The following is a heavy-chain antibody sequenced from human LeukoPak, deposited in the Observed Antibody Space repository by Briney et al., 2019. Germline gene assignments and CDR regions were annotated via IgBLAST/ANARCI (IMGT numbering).Heavy chain of an antibody. CDR3: ARSNPLLPENWFDP. Sequence: GASVKVSCKASGGTFNSYVISWVRQAPGQGLEWMGGIIPVFGTPKYAQKFQGRVSITKDESTSTAYMELSSLSSEDTAVYYCARSNPLLPENWFDPWGQGTLVTVSS. V-gene: IGHV1-69*05. J-gene: IGHJ5*02. CDR2: IIPVFGTP. D-gene: IGHD1-26*01. CDR1: GGTFNSYV.